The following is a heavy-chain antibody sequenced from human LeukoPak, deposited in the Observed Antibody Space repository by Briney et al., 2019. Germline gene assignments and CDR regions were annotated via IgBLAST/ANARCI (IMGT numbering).Heavy chain of an antibody. CDR1: GFTFSSYA. V-gene: IGHV3-23*01. J-gene: IGHJ4*02. CDR3: AKSHLQIAAANFDY. D-gene: IGHD6-13*01. Sequence: GGSLRLSCAASGFTFSSYAMSWVRQAPGKGLEWVSAVSGSGGSTYYAHSVKGRSTISRDNSKNTLYLQMNSLKAEDTAVYYCAKSHLQIAAANFDYWGQGTLVTVSS. CDR2: VSGSGGST.